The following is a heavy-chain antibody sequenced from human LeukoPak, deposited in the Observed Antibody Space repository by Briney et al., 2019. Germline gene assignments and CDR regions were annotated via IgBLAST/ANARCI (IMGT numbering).Heavy chain of an antibody. D-gene: IGHD3-22*01. Sequence: PSETLSLTCTVSGGSISSSSYYWGWIRQPPGKGLEWIGSIYYSGSTYYNPSLKSRVTISVDTSKNQLSLKLSSVTAADTAVYYCARRLRVYYYDSSGYYWEDFDYWGQGTLVTVSS. J-gene: IGHJ4*02. V-gene: IGHV4-39*01. CDR3: ARRLRVYYYDSSGYYWEDFDY. CDR1: GGSISSSSYY. CDR2: IYYSGST.